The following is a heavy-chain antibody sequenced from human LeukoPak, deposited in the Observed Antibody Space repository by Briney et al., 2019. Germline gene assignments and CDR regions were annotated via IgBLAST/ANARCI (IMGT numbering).Heavy chain of an antibody. Sequence: ASVKVSCKASGYTLTSYDINWVRQATGQGLEWMGWMNPNSGNTGYAQKFQGRVTMTRNTSISTAYMELSSLRSEDTAVYYCARAVGATSLYYYYYYMDVWGKGTTVTVSS. CDR3: ARAVGATSLYYYYYYMDV. CDR2: MNPNSGNT. CDR1: GYTLTSYD. J-gene: IGHJ6*03. V-gene: IGHV1-8*01. D-gene: IGHD1-26*01.